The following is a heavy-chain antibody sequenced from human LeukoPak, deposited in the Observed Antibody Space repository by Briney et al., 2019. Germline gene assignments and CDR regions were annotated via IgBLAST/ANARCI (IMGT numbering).Heavy chain of an antibody. J-gene: IGHJ5*02. CDR2: MFHGGAT. CDR3: AREGLNMVRGVIPKEAWGWFDP. V-gene: IGHV4-38-2*02. CDR1: GFSISSGYY. Sequence: SETLSLTCTVSGFSISSGYYWGWIRQTPGKGLEWIASMFHGGATYYNPSLKSRVTISTDTSRNQFYLTLRSVTAADTAVYYCAREGLNMVRGVIPKEAWGWFDPWGQGTLVTVSS. D-gene: IGHD3-10*01.